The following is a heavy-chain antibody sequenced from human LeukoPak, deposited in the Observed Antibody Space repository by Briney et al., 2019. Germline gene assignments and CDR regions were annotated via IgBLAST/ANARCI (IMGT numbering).Heavy chain of an antibody. Sequence: GGSLRLSCAASGFTFSSYAMSWVRQAPGKGLEWVSAISGSGGSTYYADSVKGRFTISRDNSKNTLYLQMNSLTAEDPAVYYCAKGIAMAGTRSYYFDYWGQGTLVTVSS. D-gene: IGHD6-19*01. V-gene: IGHV3-23*01. J-gene: IGHJ4*02. CDR1: GFTFSSYA. CDR3: AKGIAMAGTRSYYFDY. CDR2: ISGSGGST.